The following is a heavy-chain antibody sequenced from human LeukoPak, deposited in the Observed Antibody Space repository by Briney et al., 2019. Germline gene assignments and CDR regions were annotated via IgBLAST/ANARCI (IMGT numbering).Heavy chain of an antibody. CDR3: VRLRYSSDWDDY. CDR1: GFTFSDHY. J-gene: IGHJ4*02. V-gene: IGHV3-72*01. D-gene: IGHD6-19*01. CDR2: IRNKDNSDTT. Sequence: GGSLRLSCAASGFTFSDHYMDWVGQAPGKGLEWVGRIRNKDNSDTTEYAASVKGRFTISRDDSKNSLYLQMNSLKTEDTAVYYCVRLRYSSDWDDYWGQGTLVTVSS.